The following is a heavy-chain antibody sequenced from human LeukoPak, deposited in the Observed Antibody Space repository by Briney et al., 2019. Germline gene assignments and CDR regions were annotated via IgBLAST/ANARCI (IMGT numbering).Heavy chain of an antibody. V-gene: IGHV4-4*02. D-gene: IGHD3-10*01. CDR2: IYHSGST. J-gene: IGHJ4*02. CDR3: ARGAVSVHYYFDY. CDR1: GGSISSSNW. Sequence: SETLSLTCAVSGGSISSSNWWSWVRQPPGKGLEWIGEIYHSGSTNYNPSLKSRVTISVDTSKNQFSLKLSSVTAADTAVYYCARGAVSVHYYFDYWGQGTLVTVSS.